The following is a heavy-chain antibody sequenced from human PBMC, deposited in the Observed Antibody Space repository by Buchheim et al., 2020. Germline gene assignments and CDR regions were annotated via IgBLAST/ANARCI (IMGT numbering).Heavy chain of an antibody. Sequence: EVQLVESGGGLVQPGGSLRLSCAASGFTFSSYWMSWVRQAPGKGLEWVANIKQDGSEKYYVDPVKGRFTISRDNAKNSLYLQMNSLRAEDTAVYYCAREARAMTHYYYGMDVWGQGTT. CDR2: IKQDGSEK. D-gene: IGHD5-18*01. CDR1: GFTFSSYW. CDR3: AREARAMTHYYYGMDV. J-gene: IGHJ6*02. V-gene: IGHV3-7*01.